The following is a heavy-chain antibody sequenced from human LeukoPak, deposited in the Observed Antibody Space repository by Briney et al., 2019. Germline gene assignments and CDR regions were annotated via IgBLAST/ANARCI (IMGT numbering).Heavy chain of an antibody. CDR2: IYYSGST. J-gene: IGHJ4*02. CDR3: ARGGGYSSSRWCY. D-gene: IGHD6-13*01. V-gene: IGHV4-39*01. CDR1: GGSISSSSYY. Sequence: SETLSLTCTVSGGSISSSSYYWAWIRQPPGKGLEWIASIYYSGSTYYNPSLKSRVTISVDTSKKQFSLKLSSVTAADTAVYYCARGGGYSSSRWCYWGQGTLVTVSS.